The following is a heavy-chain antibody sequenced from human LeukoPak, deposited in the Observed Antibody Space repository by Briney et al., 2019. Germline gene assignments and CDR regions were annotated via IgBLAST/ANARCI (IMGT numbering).Heavy chain of an antibody. J-gene: IGHJ4*02. CDR2: ISGGGGPT. CDR1: GFTFSSYA. CDR3: AKGNQDRYDYVDY. D-gene: IGHD3-16*01. V-gene: IGHV3-23*01. Sequence: GGSLRLSCAASGFTFSSYAMTWVRQAPGKGLEWVSDISGGGGPTYNVDSVKGRFTISRDNFKNMLYLQMNSLRVEDTAVYYCAKGNQDRYDYVDYWGQGTLVTVSS.